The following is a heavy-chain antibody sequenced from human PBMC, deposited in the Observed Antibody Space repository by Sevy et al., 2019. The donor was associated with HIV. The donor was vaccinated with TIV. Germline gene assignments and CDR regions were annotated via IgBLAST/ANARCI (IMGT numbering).Heavy chain of an antibody. Sequence: GGSLRLSCAASGFTFSTYEMNWVRQAPGKGLEWVSYISSSGSTIYYADSVKGRFTISRDNAKNSLYLQMNSLRAEDTAVYYCARRYCSSTSCLIDYWGQGTLVIVSS. CDR1: GFTFSTYE. CDR2: ISSSGSTI. J-gene: IGHJ4*02. CDR3: ARRYCSSTSCLIDY. V-gene: IGHV3-48*03. D-gene: IGHD2-2*01.